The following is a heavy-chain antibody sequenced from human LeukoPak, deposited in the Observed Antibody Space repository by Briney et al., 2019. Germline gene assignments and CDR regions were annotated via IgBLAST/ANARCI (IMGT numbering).Heavy chain of an antibody. CDR2: INHSGST. CDR3: ASTTTGTGTTYGY. J-gene: IGHJ4*02. CDR1: GGSFSGCY. D-gene: IGHD1-1*01. V-gene: IGHV4-34*01. Sequence: PSETLSLTCAVYGGSFSGCYWSWIRQPPGKGLEWIGEINHSGSTNYNPSLKSRVTISVDTSKNQFSLKLSSVTAADTAVYYCASTTTGTGTTYGYWGQGTLVTVSS.